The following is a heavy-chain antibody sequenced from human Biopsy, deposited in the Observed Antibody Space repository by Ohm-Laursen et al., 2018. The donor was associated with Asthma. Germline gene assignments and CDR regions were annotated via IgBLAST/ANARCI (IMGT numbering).Heavy chain of an antibody. CDR2: INHSGST. CDR3: ARVVGGYCSSTSCYGGYYYGMDV. D-gene: IGHD2-2*01. Sequence: SDTLSLTCVVYGGSFSGYYWSWIRQPPGKGLEWIGEINHSGSTNYNPSLKSRVTISVDTSKNQFSLKLSSVTAADTAVYYCARVVGGYCSSTSCYGGYYYGMDVGGQGTTVTVSS. CDR1: GGSFSGYY. J-gene: IGHJ6*02. V-gene: IGHV4-34*01.